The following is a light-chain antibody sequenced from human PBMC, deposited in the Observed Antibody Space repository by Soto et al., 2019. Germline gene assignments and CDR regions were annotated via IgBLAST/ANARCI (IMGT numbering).Light chain of an antibody. CDR3: QQYNSFPFT. J-gene: IGKJ3*01. Sequence: DIQMTQSPSTLSASVGDIVTITCRASQSISSSLAWYQQKPGKAPKLLIYDASSLESGVPSRFSGSGSGTEFTLTISSLQPDDFATYYCQQYNSFPFTFGPGTKVDIK. CDR1: QSISSS. CDR2: DAS. V-gene: IGKV1-5*01.